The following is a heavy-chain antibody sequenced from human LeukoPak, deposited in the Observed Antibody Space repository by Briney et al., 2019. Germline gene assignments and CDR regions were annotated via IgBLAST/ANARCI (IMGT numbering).Heavy chain of an antibody. CDR1: GGSISSYY. CDR3: ARETEWFTTNFDY. D-gene: IGHD3-3*01. Sequence: SETLSLTCTVSGGSISSYYWSWIRQPPGKGLEWIGYIYYSGSTNYNPSLKSRVTISVDTSKNQFSLKLSSVTAADTAVYYCARETEWFTTNFDYWGQGTLVTVSS. CDR2: IYYSGST. J-gene: IGHJ4*02. V-gene: IGHV4-59*01.